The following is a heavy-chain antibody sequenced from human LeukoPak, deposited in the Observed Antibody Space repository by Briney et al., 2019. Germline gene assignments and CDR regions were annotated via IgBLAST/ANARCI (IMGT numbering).Heavy chain of an antibody. V-gene: IGHV1-18*01. CDR2: ISAYSGNT. CDR1: GYTLTNYG. Sequence: ASVKVSCKASGYTLTNYGISWVRQAPGQGLEWMGRISAYSGNTNYAQKFQGRVTMTTDTSTSTAYMELWSLRSDDTAVYYCARDHRLGVMVAYGMDVWGQGTTVTVSS. CDR3: ARDHRLGVMVAYGMDV. D-gene: IGHD2-21*01. J-gene: IGHJ6*02.